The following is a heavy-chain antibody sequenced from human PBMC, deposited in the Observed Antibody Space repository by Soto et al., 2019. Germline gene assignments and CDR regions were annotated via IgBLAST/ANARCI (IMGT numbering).Heavy chain of an antibody. Sequence: GASVKVSCKVSGYTFTSYYLHWVRQAPGQGLEWMGIINPSGASTSYAQKFQGRVTMTRDTSTSTVYMQLSSLRSEDTAVYYCARDKGPRDYYYAMEVWGQGPTVTVSS. CDR3: ARDKGPRDYYYAMEV. CDR1: GYTFTSYY. V-gene: IGHV1-46*01. J-gene: IGHJ6*02. CDR2: INPSGAST.